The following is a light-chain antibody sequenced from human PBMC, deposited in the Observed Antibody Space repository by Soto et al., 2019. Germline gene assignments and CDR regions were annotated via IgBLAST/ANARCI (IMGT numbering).Light chain of an antibody. V-gene: IGLV2-8*01. J-gene: IGLJ1*01. Sequence: QSVLTQPASVSGSPGQSITISCTGTSSDVGFYNLVSWYQHRPGKAPKLMIYEVNKRPSGVPDRFSGSKSGNTASLTVSGLQAEDEADYYCSSYAGSRNVFGTGTKVTVL. CDR3: SSYAGSRNV. CDR1: SSDVGFYNL. CDR2: EVN.